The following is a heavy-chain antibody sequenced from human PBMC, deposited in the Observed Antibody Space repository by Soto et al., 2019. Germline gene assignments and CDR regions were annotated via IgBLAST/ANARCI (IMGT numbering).Heavy chain of an antibody. J-gene: IGHJ3*02. V-gene: IGHV1-69*13. CDR1: GGTFSSYS. CDR3: AREIRGDYYDSSGAFDI. D-gene: IGHD3-22*01. CDR2: IIPIFGTA. Sequence: SVKVSCKASGGTFSSYSISWGRQAPGQGLEWMGGIIPIFGTANYAQKFQGRVTITADESTSTAYMELSSLRSEDTAVYYCAREIRGDYYDSSGAFDIWGQGTMVTVSS.